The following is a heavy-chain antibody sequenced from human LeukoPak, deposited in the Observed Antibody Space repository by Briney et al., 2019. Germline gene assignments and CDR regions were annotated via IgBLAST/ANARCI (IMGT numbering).Heavy chain of an antibody. Sequence: GASVKVSCKASGYAFTSYDTNWVRQATGQGLEWMGWMNPNSGNTDYAQKFQGRVAMTRDTSTSTVYMELSSLRSEDTAVYYCARGAWTSSFDYWGQGTLVTVSS. J-gene: IGHJ4*02. V-gene: IGHV1-8*01. D-gene: IGHD6-6*01. CDR2: MNPNSGNT. CDR1: GYAFTSYD. CDR3: ARGAWTSSFDY.